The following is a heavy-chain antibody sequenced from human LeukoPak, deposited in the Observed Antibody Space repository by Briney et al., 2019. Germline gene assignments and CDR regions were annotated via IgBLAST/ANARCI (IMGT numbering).Heavy chain of an antibody. CDR2: IFTSGGEI. D-gene: IGHD5-18*01. CDR3: ATYRQVLLPFES. V-gene: IGHV3-23*01. CDR1: GFTFSTFA. Sequence: GGSLRLSCAASGFTFSTFAMIWVRQPPGKGLEWVSCIFTSGGEIHYADSVRGRFTIYRDNSKSILSLQMNSLRAEDTAIYYCATYRQVLLPFESWGQGTLVTVSS. J-gene: IGHJ4*02.